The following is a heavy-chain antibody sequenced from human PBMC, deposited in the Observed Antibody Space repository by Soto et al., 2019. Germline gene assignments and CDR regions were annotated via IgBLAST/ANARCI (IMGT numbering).Heavy chain of an antibody. D-gene: IGHD3-22*01. CDR1: GFTFSSYA. V-gene: IGHV3-23*01. CDR2: ISGSGGST. Sequence: TGGSLRLSCAASGFTFSSYAMSWVRQAPGKGLEWVLAISGSGGSTYYADSVKGRFTISRDNSKNTLYLQMNSLRAEDTAVYYCAKVRDSSGYYSDAFDIWGQGTMVTVSS. CDR3: AKVRDSSGYYSDAFDI. J-gene: IGHJ3*02.